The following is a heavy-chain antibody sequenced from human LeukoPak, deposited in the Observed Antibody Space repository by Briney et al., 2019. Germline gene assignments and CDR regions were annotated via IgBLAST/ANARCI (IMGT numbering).Heavy chain of an antibody. Sequence: GGSLRLSYAASGFTFSNCDMNGVRQGPGKGLEGGSALSVGCNLYFSEALKGRFTISRDHTRRSLFLQMNSLGTWDPALYYCVRDGYREHTNDNDGFDIWGPGTMVTVSS. CDR1: GFTFSNCD. CDR3: VRDGYREHTNDNDGFDI. D-gene: IGHD5-12*01. CDR2: LSVGCNL. V-gene: IGHV3-69-1*02. J-gene: IGHJ3*02.